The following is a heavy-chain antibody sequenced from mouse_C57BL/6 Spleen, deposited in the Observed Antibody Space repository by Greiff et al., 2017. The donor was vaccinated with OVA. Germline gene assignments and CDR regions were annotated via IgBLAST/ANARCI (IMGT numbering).Heavy chain of an antibody. CDR2: ISSGSSTI. CDR3: ARSQYYFDY. Sequence: DVHLVESGGGLVKPGGSLKLSCAASGFTFSDYGMHWVRQAPEQGLEWVAYISSGSSTIYYADTVKGRFTISRDNAKNTLFLQMTSLRSEDTAMYYCARSQYYFDYWGQGTTLTVSS. J-gene: IGHJ2*01. V-gene: IGHV5-17*01. CDR1: GFTFSDYG.